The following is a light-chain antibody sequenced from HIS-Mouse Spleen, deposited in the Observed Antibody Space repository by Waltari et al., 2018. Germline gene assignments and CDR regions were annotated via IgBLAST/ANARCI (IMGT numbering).Light chain of an antibody. CDR1: SSDVGSYNL. CDR3: CSYAGSSTLV. V-gene: IGLV2-23*01. J-gene: IGLJ3*02. CDR2: EGS. Sequence: QSALTQPASVSGSPGQSIPISCTGTSSDVGSYNLVSWYQQHPGKAPKLMIYEGSKRPSGVSNRFSGSKSGKTASLTISGLQAEDEADYYCCSYAGSSTLVFGGGTKLTVL.